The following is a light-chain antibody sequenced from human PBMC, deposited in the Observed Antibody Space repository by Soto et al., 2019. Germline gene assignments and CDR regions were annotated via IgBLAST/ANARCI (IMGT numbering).Light chain of an antibody. Sequence: EIVLTQSPATLSLSPGERATLSCRASQYGGTYLVWYQQKPGQSPRLLLYDASHRAIGVPARFSGSGSGTDFTLTISSLEPEDSAIYYCQQRNNWPITFGQGTRLEIK. J-gene: IGKJ5*01. CDR2: DAS. CDR1: QYGGTY. V-gene: IGKV3-11*01. CDR3: QQRNNWPIT.